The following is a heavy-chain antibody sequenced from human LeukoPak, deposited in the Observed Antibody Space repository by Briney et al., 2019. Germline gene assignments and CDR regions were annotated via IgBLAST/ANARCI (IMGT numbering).Heavy chain of an antibody. CDR1: GYTFTSYY. V-gene: IGHV1-46*03. Sequence: ASVKVSCKASGYTFTSYYMHWVRQAPGQGLEWMGIINPSGGSTSYAQKFQGRVTMTRDTSTSTVYMGLSILRSEDTAVYYCARVRSTSFYRGSSWPPDAFDIWGQGTMVT. J-gene: IGHJ3*02. CDR2: INPSGGST. D-gene: IGHD2-2*01. CDR3: ARVRSTSFYRGSSWPPDAFDI.